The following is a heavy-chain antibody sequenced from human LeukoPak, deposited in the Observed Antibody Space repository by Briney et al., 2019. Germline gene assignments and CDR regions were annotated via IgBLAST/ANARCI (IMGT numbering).Heavy chain of an antibody. CDR3: ARDLGVGATYY. CDR2: IWYDGSKK. CDR1: GFTFSSYG. D-gene: IGHD1-26*01. J-gene: IGHJ4*02. Sequence: GGSLRLSCVASGFTFSSYGMHWVRQAPGKGLEWVAVIWYDGSKKYYADSVKGRFTISRDNSKNTLYLQMNSLRAEDTAVYYCARDLGVGATYYWGQGTLVTVSS. V-gene: IGHV3-33*01.